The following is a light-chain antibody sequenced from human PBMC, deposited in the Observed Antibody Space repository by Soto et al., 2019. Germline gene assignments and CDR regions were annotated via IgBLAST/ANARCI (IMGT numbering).Light chain of an antibody. V-gene: IGKV3-20*01. CDR1: QSVRSTF. CDR2: GAS. J-gene: IGKJ2*01. Sequence: EIVMTQSPATLSVSPGERATLSCRASQSVRSTFLAWYQQKPGQAPRLLIYGASNRATGIPDRFSGSASGTDFTLTISRLEPDDSAVYYCQQYHDSPMNTFGQGTKLEIK. CDR3: QQYHDSPMNT.